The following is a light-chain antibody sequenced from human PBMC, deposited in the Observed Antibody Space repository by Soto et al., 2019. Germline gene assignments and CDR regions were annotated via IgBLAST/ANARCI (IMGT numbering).Light chain of an antibody. J-gene: IGKJ1*01. V-gene: IGKV3-20*01. CDR2: GAS. Sequence: VLTQSAGTLSLYQSERATLFCRASQSISNSYLAWYQQKPGQAPSLLIYGASSRATGIPDSFSGRGSVTDFTLTISRLEPEDFALYFCQQSGSSPRTFGQGTKVDIK. CDR3: QQSGSSPRT. CDR1: QSISNSY.